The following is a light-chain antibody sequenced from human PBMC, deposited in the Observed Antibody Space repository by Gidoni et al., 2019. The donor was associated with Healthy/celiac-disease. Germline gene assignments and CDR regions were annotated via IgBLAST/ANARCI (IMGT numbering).Light chain of an antibody. J-gene: IGKJ2*03. CDR2: AAS. Sequence: DIQMTQSPSYLSASVGERVTITCRASQSISSYLNWYQQKPGKAPKLLIYAASRLQRGVPSRFSGSGSGTDCTLTIGSLQPEDCATYYCQQSYSTPRYSFGQGTKLEIK. CDR3: QQSYSTPRYS. V-gene: IGKV1-39*01. CDR1: QSISSY.